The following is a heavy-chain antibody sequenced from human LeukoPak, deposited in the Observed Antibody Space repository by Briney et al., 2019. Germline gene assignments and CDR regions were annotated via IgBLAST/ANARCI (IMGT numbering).Heavy chain of an antibody. CDR1: GFAVRKNY. CDR3: ARAYDSSGYWPEYFHH. V-gene: IGHV3-53*04. CDR2: IYGGGST. J-gene: IGHJ1*01. Sequence: GGSLRLSCAASGFAVRKNYMSWVRQAPGKGLEWVSIIYGGGSTYYADSVNGRFTISRHNSKNTLFLQMNSLRTEDTAVYYCARAYDSSGYWPEYFHHWGQGTLVTVSS. D-gene: IGHD3-22*01.